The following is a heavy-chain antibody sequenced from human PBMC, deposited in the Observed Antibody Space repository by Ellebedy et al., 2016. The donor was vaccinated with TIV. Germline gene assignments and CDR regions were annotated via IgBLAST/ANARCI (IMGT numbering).Heavy chain of an antibody. CDR2: IIPILGIA. Sequence: SVKVSXXASGGTFSSYAISWVRQAPGQGLEWMGRIIPILGIANYAQKFQGRVTITADKSTSTAYMELSSLRSEDTAVYYCAMDSSGYYTYSGYWGQGTLVTVSS. J-gene: IGHJ4*02. CDR3: AMDSSGYYTYSGY. V-gene: IGHV1-69*04. D-gene: IGHD3-22*01. CDR1: GGTFSSYA.